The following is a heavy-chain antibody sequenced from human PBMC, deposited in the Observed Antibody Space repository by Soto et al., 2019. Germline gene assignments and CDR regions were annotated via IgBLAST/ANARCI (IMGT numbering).Heavy chain of an antibody. CDR3: ARVDSSGSYFDY. V-gene: IGHV4-59*01. Sequence: LSLTCTVSGGSISSYYWSWIRQPPGKGLEWIAYIYYTGSTNYNPSLKSRVTLPADTSKNQFSLKLISVTAADTAMYYCARVDSSGSYFDYWGQGTLVTVSS. CDR1: GGSISSYY. D-gene: IGHD3-22*01. J-gene: IGHJ4*02. CDR2: IYYTGST.